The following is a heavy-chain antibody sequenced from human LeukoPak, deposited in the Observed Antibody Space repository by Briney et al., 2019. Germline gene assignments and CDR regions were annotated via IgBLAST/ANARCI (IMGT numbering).Heavy chain of an antibody. CDR2: ISSSSSYI. Sequence: PGVSLRLSCAASGFTFRSYNMNWVRQAPGKRPEWVSSISSSSSYIYYADSVKGRFTISRDNAKNSLHLQMNSLRAEATALYYCARGASRADYWGQGTLVTVSS. J-gene: IGHJ4*02. CDR3: ARGASRADY. V-gene: IGHV3-21*01. CDR1: GFTFRSYN.